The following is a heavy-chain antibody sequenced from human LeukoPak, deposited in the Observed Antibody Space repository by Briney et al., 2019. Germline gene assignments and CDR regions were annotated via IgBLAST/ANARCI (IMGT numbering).Heavy chain of an antibody. Sequence: PGGSLRLSCAASGFTFYDYAMQWVRQAPGKGLERVSGISWNSGSIGHADSVKGRFTISRDNAKNSLYLQMNSLRAEDMALYYCAKDIYGGCYSGLAFDIWGQGTMVTVSS. J-gene: IGHJ3*02. D-gene: IGHD2-21*02. CDR3: AKDIYGGCYSGLAFDI. CDR2: ISWNSGSI. CDR1: GFTFYDYA. V-gene: IGHV3-9*03.